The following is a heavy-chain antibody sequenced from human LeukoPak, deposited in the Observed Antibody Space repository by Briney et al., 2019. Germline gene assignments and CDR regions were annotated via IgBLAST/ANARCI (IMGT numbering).Heavy chain of an antibody. CDR1: GGSMSNYY. D-gene: IGHD4-17*01. CDR2: IFYSGST. V-gene: IGHV4-59*01. J-gene: IGHJ5*02. CDR3: ARYKQTTVTMTGGFDP. Sequence: SETLSLTCTVSGGSMSNYYWSWIRQPPGKGLEWICYIFYSGSTYSNPSFKNRVTISVDTSKNQFSLRLTSVSTADTAVYYCARYKQTTVTMTGGFDPWGQGTPVIVSS.